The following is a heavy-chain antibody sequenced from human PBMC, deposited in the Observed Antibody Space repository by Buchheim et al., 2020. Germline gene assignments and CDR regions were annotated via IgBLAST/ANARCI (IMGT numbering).Heavy chain of an antibody. J-gene: IGHJ4*02. CDR2: IYHSGTT. Sequence: QVQLQESGPGLVKPSGTLSLTCAVSGDSIGSSNWWTWVRQPPGKGLEWVGEIYHSGTTNYNPSLKSRVTIFIDKYRSRFSLRLNSVTAADTAVYYCATRAVIGGPSWGQGTL. CDR1: GDSIGSSNW. CDR3: ATRAVIGGPS. D-gene: IGHD3-16*01. V-gene: IGHV4-4*02.